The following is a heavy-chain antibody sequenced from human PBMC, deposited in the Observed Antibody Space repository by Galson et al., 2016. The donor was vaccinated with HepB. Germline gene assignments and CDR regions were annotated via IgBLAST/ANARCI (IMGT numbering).Heavy chain of an antibody. CDR1: GYTFTSYY. CDR2: INPSSGST. D-gene: IGHD3-3*02. Sequence: SVKVSCKASGYTFTSYYIYWVRQAPGQGLEWMGIINPSSGSTTFPQKFQGRVTMTRDTSTSTVYMELSSLGSEDTAVYYCVRMRPRAYYHLEDGLDVWGQGTTVTVSS. J-gene: IGHJ6*02. V-gene: IGHV1-46*01. CDR3: VRMRPRAYYHLEDGLDV.